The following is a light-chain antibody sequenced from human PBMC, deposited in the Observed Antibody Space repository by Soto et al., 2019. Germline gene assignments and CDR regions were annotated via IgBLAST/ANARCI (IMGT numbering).Light chain of an antibody. V-gene: IGLV2-11*01. J-gene: IGLJ1*01. Sequence: QSVLTQPRSVSGSPGQSVTISCTGTSSDVGTYDFVSWYQQHPGKAPRLMIFDVSERPSGVPDRFSGSKSGNTASLTISGLQAEEEDDYCCCLYAVTFYVFGTGTKLTVL. CDR1: SSDVGTYDF. CDR3: CLYAVTFYV. CDR2: DVS.